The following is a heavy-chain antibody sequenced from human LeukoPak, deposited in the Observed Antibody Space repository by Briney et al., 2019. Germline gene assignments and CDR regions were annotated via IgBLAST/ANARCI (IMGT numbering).Heavy chain of an antibody. J-gene: IGHJ6*02. CDR1: GFTVSSNY. V-gene: IGHV3-53*04. CDR2: IYSGGST. Sequence: GGSLRLSCAASGFTVSSNYMSWVRQAPGKGLEWVSVIYSGGSTYYADSVKGRFTISRHNSKNTLYLQMNSLRAEDTAVYYCARDWGENYYYGMDVWGQGTTVTVSS. CDR3: ARDWGENYYYGMDV. D-gene: IGHD3-10*01.